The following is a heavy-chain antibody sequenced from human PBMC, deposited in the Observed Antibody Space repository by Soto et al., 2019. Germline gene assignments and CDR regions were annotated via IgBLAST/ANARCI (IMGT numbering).Heavy chain of an antibody. J-gene: IGHJ4*02. CDR2: IYYTGTT. D-gene: IGHD3-10*01. CDR3: ARLGEFYDFSYYISPFDY. V-gene: IGHV4-39*01. Sequence: PSETLSLTCTVSGDSISTSRYYWGWIRQPPGKGLEWIANIYYTGTTYYNPSLKSRVTISVDTSRNQFSLQLTSVTAADTAVYFCARLGEFYDFSYYISPFDYWGQGTLVTVSS. CDR1: GDSISTSRYY.